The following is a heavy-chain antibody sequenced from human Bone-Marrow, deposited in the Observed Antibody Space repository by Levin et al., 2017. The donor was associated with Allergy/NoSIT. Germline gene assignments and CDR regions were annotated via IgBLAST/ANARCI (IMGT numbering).Heavy chain of an antibody. J-gene: IGHJ5*02. CDR1: GVSVSSGRSY. Sequence: SETLSLTCTVSGVSVSSGRSYWSWIRQSPGKGLEWIGYIYHTGSGNTNYNPSLKSRISISVDTSKNQFSLELRSVTAADTAVYYCAGCATTLVWFDPWGPGTLVTVSS. V-gene: IGHV4-61*01. CDR2: IYHTGSGNT. D-gene: IGHD6-13*01. CDR3: AGCATTLVWFDP.